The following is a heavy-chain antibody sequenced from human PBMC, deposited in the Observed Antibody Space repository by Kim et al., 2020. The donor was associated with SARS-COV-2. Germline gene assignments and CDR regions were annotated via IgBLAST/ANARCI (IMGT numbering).Heavy chain of an antibody. D-gene: IGHD1-26*01. J-gene: IGHJ4*02. Sequence: DFAAPVKGRFTIARDDSKNMVYLQMSSLETEDTALYYCTTECTGSYFYFEYWGQGTLVTVSS. V-gene: IGHV3-15*01. CDR3: TTECTGSYFYFEY.